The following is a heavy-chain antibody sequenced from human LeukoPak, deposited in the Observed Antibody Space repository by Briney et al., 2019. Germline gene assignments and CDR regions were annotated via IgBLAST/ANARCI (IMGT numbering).Heavy chain of an antibody. V-gene: IGHV3-23*01. D-gene: IGHD5-18*01. J-gene: IGHJ4*02. CDR1: GFTFSSYE. CDR2: IVPSGGTT. CDR3: ARDSRWIQFDY. Sequence: GGSLRLSCAASGFTFSSYEMNWVRQAPGKGLEWVSGIVPSGGTTYYADSAKGRFTVSRDNSKNTLYLQMNSLRADDTAVYYCARDSRWIQFDYWGQGTLVTVSS.